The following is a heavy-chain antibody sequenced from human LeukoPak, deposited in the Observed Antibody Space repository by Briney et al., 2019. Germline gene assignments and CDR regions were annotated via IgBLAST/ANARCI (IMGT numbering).Heavy chain of an antibody. D-gene: IGHD3-16*01. CDR1: GFTFSSYS. J-gene: IGHJ4*02. CDR3: ARGGFFDY. CDR2: ISSSGSYI. V-gene: IGHV3-21*01. Sequence: GGSLRLSCAASGFTFSSYSMNWVRQAPGKGLEWVSSISSSGSYIYYAGSVKGRFTISRDNAKNSLYLQMNSLRVEDTAVYYCARGGFFDYWGQGTLATVSS.